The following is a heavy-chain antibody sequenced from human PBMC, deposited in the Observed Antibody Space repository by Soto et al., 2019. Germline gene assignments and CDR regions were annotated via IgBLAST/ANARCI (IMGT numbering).Heavy chain of an antibody. D-gene: IGHD3-22*01. CDR3: ARYDSSGYYWPYYYYGMDV. CDR2: ISSSSSYI. V-gene: IGHV3-21*01. CDR1: GFTFSNYW. Sequence: GGSLRLSCAASGFTFSNYWMHWVRQAPGKGLEWVSSISSSSSYIYYADSVKGRFTISRDNAKNSLYLQMNSLRAEDTAVYYCARYDSSGYYWPYYYYGMDVWGQGTTVTVSS. J-gene: IGHJ6*02.